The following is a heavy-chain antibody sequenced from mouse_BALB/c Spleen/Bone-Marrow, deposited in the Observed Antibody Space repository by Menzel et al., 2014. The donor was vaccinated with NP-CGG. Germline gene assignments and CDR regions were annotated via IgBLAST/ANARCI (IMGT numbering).Heavy chain of an antibody. CDR1: GFTFTTYW. CDR2: INPNNGRT. Sequence: VQLQQSGAAPVKPGASVNLSCRASGFTFTTYWIHWVKQRPGQGLEWIGEINPNNGRTNYNERFKTKATLTVDESSSTAYMQLSSLTSEDSAVYYCARGGRAMAFWGRGTSVTVSS. J-gene: IGHJ4*01. CDR3: ARGGRAMAF. V-gene: IGHV1S81*02. D-gene: IGHD3-3*01.